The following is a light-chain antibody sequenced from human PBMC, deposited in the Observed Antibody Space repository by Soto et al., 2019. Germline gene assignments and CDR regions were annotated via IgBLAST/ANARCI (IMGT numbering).Light chain of an antibody. V-gene: IGKV4-1*01. Sequence: DIVMTQSPDSLAVSLGERATINCKSSQSILYSSNNKNQLAWYQQKPGQPPKLLFYWASTRESGVPDRFSGSESGTDFTLTISSLQAEDVAVYYCQQYYSPPYTFGQGNKLE. J-gene: IGKJ2*01. CDR2: WAS. CDR3: QQYYSPPYT. CDR1: QSILYSSNNKNQ.